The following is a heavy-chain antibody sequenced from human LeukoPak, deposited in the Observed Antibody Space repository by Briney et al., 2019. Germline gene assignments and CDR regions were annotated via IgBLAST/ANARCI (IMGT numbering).Heavy chain of an antibody. CDR1: GYTFTSYD. CDR3: ARGPAYSGSYYGDWGHYFDY. CDR2: MNPNSGNT. J-gene: IGHJ4*02. V-gene: IGHV1-8*01. Sequence: ASVKVSCKASGYTFTSYDINWVRQATGQGLEWMGWMNPNSGNTGYAQKFQGRVTMTRNTSISTAYMELSSLRSEDTAVYYCARGPAYSGSYYGDWGHYFDYWGQGTLVTVSS. D-gene: IGHD1-26*01.